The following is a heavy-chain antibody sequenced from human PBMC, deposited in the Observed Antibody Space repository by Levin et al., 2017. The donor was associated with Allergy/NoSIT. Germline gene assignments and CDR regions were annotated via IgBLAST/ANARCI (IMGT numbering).Heavy chain of an antibody. J-gene: IGHJ3*02. Sequence: PGGSLRLSCAASGFTFSSYGMHWVRQAPGKGLEWVAVIWYDGSNKYYADSVKGRFTISRDNSKNTLYLQMNSLRAEDTAVYYCARDGDDSSGYYYRWSAPRKPDDAFDIWGQGTMVTVSS. CDR2: IWYDGSNK. D-gene: IGHD3-22*01. CDR3: ARDGDDSSGYYYRWSAPRKPDDAFDI. CDR1: GFTFSSYG. V-gene: IGHV3-33*01.